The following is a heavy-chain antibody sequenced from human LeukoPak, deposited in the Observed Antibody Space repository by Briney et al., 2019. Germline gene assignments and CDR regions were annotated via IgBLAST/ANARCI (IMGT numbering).Heavy chain of an antibody. D-gene: IGHD4-23*01. Sequence: ASVKVSCKASGYTFTSYGISWVQQAPGQGLEWMGWISPYNGNTNSAQKLQGRVTMTTDTSTSTAYMELRSLRSDDTAMYYCARHRDGGNSGANDDWGQGTLVTVSS. CDR1: GYTFTSYG. CDR3: ARHRDGGNSGANDD. V-gene: IGHV1-18*01. J-gene: IGHJ4*02. CDR2: ISPYNGNT.